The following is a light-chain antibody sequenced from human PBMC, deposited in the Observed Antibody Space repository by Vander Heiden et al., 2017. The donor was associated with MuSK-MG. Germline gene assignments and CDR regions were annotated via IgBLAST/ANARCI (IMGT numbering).Light chain of an antibody. CDR3: RRDDDYPRT. J-gene: IGKJ1*01. CDR2: GAS. Sequence: AIQMTQSPSSLSASVGDRVTITCRASQGITNDLSWYQQKPGKAPNLLIYGASSLERGVPSRFSGSATGTDFTLTISILHPEDFATYYCRRDDDYPRTFGQGTKVEIK. V-gene: IGKV1-6*01. CDR1: QGITND.